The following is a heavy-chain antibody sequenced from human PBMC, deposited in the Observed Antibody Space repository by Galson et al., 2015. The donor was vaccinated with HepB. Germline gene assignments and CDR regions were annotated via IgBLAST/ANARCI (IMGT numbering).Heavy chain of an antibody. CDR2: SDREDGET. Sequence: SVKVSCKVSGYTVTEFAMYWVRQGPGKGLEWMGGSDREDGETFYGEKFQGRVTMTEDTSTDTAYMELSSLTSEDTAVYYCAAIWRGAGDFDYWGQGTLVTVSS. CDR1: GYTVTEFA. V-gene: IGHV1-24*01. CDR3: AAIWRGAGDFDY. D-gene: IGHD3-3*01. J-gene: IGHJ4*02.